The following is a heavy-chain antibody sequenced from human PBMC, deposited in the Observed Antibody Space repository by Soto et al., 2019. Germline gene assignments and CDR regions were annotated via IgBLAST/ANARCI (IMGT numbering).Heavy chain of an antibody. V-gene: IGHV1-2*04. Sequence: GASVKVSCKASGYTFTGYYMHWVRQAPGQGLEWMGWINPNSGGTNYAQKFQGWVTMTRDTSISTAYMELSRLRSDDTAVYYCARGVEVAVKYGMDVWGQGTTVTVSS. CDR1: GYTFTGYY. CDR2: INPNSGGT. CDR3: ARGVEVAVKYGMDV. J-gene: IGHJ6*02. D-gene: IGHD2-15*01.